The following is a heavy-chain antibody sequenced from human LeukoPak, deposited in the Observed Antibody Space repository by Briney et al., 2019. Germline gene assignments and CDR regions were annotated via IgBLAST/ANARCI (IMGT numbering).Heavy chain of an antibody. Sequence: GGSLRLPCAASGFTFSTYGMHWVRQAPGKGLEWLTFMYDGSHDSYADSVKGRFTISRDNSKNTLYLQMNSLRAEDTAVYYCAKVGFGWYAVDYWSQGTLVTVSS. J-gene: IGHJ4*02. V-gene: IGHV3-30*02. CDR1: GFTFSTYG. CDR3: AKVGFGWYAVDY. D-gene: IGHD6-19*01. CDR2: MYDGSHD.